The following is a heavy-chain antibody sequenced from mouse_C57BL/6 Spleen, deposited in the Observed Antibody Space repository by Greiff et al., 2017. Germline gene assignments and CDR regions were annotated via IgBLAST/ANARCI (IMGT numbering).Heavy chain of an antibody. J-gene: IGHJ2*01. Sequence: QVQLQQSGAELVRPGASVTLSCKASGYTFTDYEMHWVKQTPVHGLEWIGAIDPETGGTAYNQKFKGKAILTADKSSSTAYMELRSLTSEDSAVYYCTRSYGSSYGWGQGTTLTVSS. D-gene: IGHD1-1*01. CDR2: IDPETGGT. CDR3: TRSYGSSYG. CDR1: GYTFTDYE. V-gene: IGHV1-15*01.